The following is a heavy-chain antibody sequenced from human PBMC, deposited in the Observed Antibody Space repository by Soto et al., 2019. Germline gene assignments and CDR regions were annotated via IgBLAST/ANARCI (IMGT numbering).Heavy chain of an antibody. CDR3: ARETGTTEYYYYGMDV. CDR2: IIPIFGTA. J-gene: IGHJ6*02. Sequence: SVKVSCKASGGTFSSYAISWVRQAPGQGLEWMGGIIPIFGTANYAQKFQGRVTITADESTSTAYMELSSLRSEDTAVYYCARETGTTEYYYYGMDVWGQGTTVTVSS. D-gene: IGHD1-7*01. CDR1: GGTFSSYA. V-gene: IGHV1-69*13.